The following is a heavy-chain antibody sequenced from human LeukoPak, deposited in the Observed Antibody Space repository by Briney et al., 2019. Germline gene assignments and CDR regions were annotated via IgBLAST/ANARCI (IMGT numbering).Heavy chain of an antibody. D-gene: IGHD3-22*01. Sequence: SSQSLSLTCTVSGDSLSSSYWSWIRQPPGKRMEWVGYVHYTGKTNYNPSLNNRATISVDMSKNQFSLTLTSVTLADTAVYYCARGYYDRSGSSNPFDSWGQGTLVTVSA. CDR3: ARGYYDRSGSSNPFDS. CDR2: VHYTGKT. CDR1: GDSLSSSY. V-gene: IGHV4-59*01. J-gene: IGHJ4*02.